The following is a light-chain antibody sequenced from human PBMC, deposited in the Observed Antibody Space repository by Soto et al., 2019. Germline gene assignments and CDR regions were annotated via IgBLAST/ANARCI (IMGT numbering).Light chain of an antibody. V-gene: IGKV3-11*01. CDR1: QSVSSY. CDR3: QQRSNWSLT. Sequence: EIVLTQSPATLSLSPGERATLSCRASQSVSSYLAWYQQNPGQAPRLLIYDASNRATAGPARFSGSGSGTDFTLIICSLEPEDFAVYYCQQRSNWSLTFGGGTRVEIK. J-gene: IGKJ4*01. CDR2: DAS.